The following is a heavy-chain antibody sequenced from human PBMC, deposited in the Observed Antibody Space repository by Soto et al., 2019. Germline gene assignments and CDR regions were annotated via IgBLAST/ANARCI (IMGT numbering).Heavy chain of an antibody. J-gene: IGHJ4*02. CDR2: IIGDGSGA. V-gene: IGHV3-74*01. D-gene: IGHD3-3*01. CDR1: GFTFSDSW. Sequence: PGGSLRLSCVASGFTFSDSWMHWVRQPPGKGLVWLSRIIGDGSGADYADSVKGRFFISRDNARNTVYLQMDSLGVEDTAVYYCARVGVASRGIDSWGQGILVTVSS. CDR3: ARVGVASRGIDS.